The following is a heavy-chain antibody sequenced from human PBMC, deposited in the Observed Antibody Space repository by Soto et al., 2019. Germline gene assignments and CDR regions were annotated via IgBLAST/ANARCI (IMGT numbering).Heavy chain of an antibody. CDR1: GFTFSSYA. D-gene: IGHD2-2*02. V-gene: IGHV3-23*01. CDR3: ARGPYTDSSEWFDP. J-gene: IGHJ5*02. CDR2: ISGSGDRT. Sequence: GGSLRLSCAASGFTFSSYAMAWVRQSPGKGLEWVSSISGSGDRTYYADSVKGRFTISRDNSKNTLSLQMNRLRAEDTALYYCARGPYTDSSEWFDPWGQGTLVTVSS.